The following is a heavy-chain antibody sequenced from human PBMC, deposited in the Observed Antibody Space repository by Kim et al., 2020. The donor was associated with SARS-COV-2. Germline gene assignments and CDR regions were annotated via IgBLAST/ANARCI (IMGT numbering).Heavy chain of an antibody. CDR3: ARDPGTYYDYVWGSYRPFHSAVGAFDI. V-gene: IGHV3-21*01. CDR2: ISSSSSYI. CDR1: GFTFSSYS. D-gene: IGHD3-16*02. J-gene: IGHJ3*02. Sequence: GGSLRLSCAASGFTFSSYSMNWVRQAPGKGLEWVSSISSSSSYIYYADSVKGRFTISRDNAKNSLYLQMNSLRAEDTAVYYCARDPGTYYDYVWGSYRPFHSAVGAFDIWGQGTMVTVSS.